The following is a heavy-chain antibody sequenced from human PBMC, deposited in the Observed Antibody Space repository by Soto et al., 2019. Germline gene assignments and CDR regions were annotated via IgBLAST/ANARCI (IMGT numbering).Heavy chain of an antibody. CDR1: VFTFSSYA. D-gene: IGHD6-13*01. V-gene: IGHV3-30-3*01. CDR2: ISYDGSNK. Sequence: QVQLVESGGGVVQPGRSLRLSCAASVFTFSSYAMHWVRQAPGKGLEWVAVISYDGSNKYYADSVKGRFTISRDNSKNTLYLQMNSLRAEDTAVYYCARGPMIYIAAAGTYYFDYWGQGTLVTVSS. CDR3: ARGPMIYIAAAGTYYFDY. J-gene: IGHJ4*02.